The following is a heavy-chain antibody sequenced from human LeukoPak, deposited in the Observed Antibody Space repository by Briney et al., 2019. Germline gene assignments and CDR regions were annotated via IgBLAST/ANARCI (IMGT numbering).Heavy chain of an antibody. CDR3: ARGLGYSSTPFDY. Sequence: GGSLRLSCAASGLTVSSSYMSWVRQAPGKGLEWVSIIYIGDNPHYADSVKGRFTISRDNAKNSLFLQMNSLRDEDTAVYYCARGLGYSSTPFDYWGQGTLVSVSS. CDR1: GLTVSSSY. V-gene: IGHV3-53*01. D-gene: IGHD6-19*01. CDR2: IYIGDNP. J-gene: IGHJ4*02.